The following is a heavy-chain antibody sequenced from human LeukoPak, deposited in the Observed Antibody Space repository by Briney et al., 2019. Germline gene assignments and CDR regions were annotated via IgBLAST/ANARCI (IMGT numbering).Heavy chain of an antibody. J-gene: IGHJ4*02. V-gene: IGHV3-23*01. CDR1: GFTFSVFA. CDR2: ISGSGVGT. D-gene: IGHD1-26*01. CDR3: AKDGGAVGATSTHYFDY. Sequence: GGSLRLSCAASGFTFSVFAMSWVRQAPGKGLEWVSGISGSGVGTYYADSVKGRFTISRDNSKNTLYLQMNSLRAEDTAVYYCAKDGGAVGATSTHYFDYWGQGTLVTVSS.